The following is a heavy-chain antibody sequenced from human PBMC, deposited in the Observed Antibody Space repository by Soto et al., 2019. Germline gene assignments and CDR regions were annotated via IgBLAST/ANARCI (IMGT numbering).Heavy chain of an antibody. CDR2: INAGNGNT. Sequence: ASVKVSCKASGYTFTSYAMHWVRQAPGQRLEWMGWINAGNGNTKYSQKFQGRVTITRDTSASTAYMELSSLRSEDTAVYYCAIGVEYNWKDDVCMEVWGKGTTVTVSS. CDR3: AIGVEYNWKDDVCMEV. D-gene: IGHD1-20*01. J-gene: IGHJ6*04. V-gene: IGHV1-3*01. CDR1: GYTFTSYA.